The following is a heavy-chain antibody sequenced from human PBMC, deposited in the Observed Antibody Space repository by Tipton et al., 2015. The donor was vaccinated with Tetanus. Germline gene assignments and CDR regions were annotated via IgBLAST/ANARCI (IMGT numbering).Heavy chain of an antibody. CDR3: AKEALGVLNL. D-gene: IGHD3-16*01. J-gene: IGHJ6*04. CDR1: GFTFKRYT. Sequence: SLRLSCAVSGFTFKRYTMHWVRQAPGNGLEWVAAISGSRLTPYYADSVKGRFTISRDNSKNTLSLQLNSLRADDTAIYYCAKEALGVLNLWGKGTTVIVSS. V-gene: IGHV3-23*01. CDR2: ISGSRLTP.